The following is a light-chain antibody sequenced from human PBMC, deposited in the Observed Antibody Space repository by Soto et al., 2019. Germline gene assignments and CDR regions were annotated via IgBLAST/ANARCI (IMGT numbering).Light chain of an antibody. Sequence: DIQMTQSPSTLSSSLGDRVTITCRASQSISSWLAWDQQKPGKAPKLLVYDASSLGSGVTSRFSGSGSATESTLTISSLQPDDFATYYCQQYNNYCTFGQGTKVDIK. V-gene: IGKV1-5*01. J-gene: IGKJ1*01. CDR1: QSISSW. CDR3: QQYNNYCT. CDR2: DAS.